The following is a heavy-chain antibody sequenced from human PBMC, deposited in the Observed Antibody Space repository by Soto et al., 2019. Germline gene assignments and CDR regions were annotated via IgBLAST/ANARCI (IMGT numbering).Heavy chain of an antibody. CDR2: ISAYNGNT. CDR3: ARDSLLGIAALTSDY. V-gene: IGHV1-18*04. CDR1: GYTFTSYG. Sequence: QVQLVQSGAEVKKPGASVKVSCKASGYTFTSYGISWVRQAPGQGLEWMGWISAYNGNTNYAQKLQGRVTMTTDTSTSTAYMELRRLRSDDTAVYYCARDSLLGIAALTSDYWGQGTLVTVSS. D-gene: IGHD6-13*01. J-gene: IGHJ4*02.